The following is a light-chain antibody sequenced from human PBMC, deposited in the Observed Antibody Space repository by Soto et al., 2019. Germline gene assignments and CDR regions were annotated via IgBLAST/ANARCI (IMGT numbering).Light chain of an antibody. CDR1: ENVRTF. Sequence: EVVLTQSPATLSLSPGERATLSCRASENVRTFVDWYQQKPGQAPRLLIYGASSRATGIPDRFSGSGSGTDFTLTISRLEPEDFAVYYCQQYGSSITFGQGTRLEI. CDR2: GAS. V-gene: IGKV3-20*01. CDR3: QQYGSSIT. J-gene: IGKJ5*01.